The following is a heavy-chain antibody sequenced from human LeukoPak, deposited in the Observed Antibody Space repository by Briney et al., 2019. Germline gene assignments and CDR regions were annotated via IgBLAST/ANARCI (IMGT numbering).Heavy chain of an antibody. CDR3: ARQSRYSSSWYGVYYYMDV. D-gene: IGHD6-13*01. CDR1: GFTFSSYT. J-gene: IGHJ6*03. V-gene: IGHV3-21*01. CDR2: ISSSSSYI. Sequence: TGGSLRLSCAASGFTFSSYTMNWVRRAPGKGLEWVSSISSSSSYIYYADSVKGRFTISRDNAKNSLYLQMNSLRAEDTAVYYCARQSRYSSSWYGVYYYMDVWGKGTTVTVSS.